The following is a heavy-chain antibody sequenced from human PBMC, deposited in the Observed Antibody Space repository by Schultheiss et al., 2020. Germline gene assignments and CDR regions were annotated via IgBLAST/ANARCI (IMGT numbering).Heavy chain of an antibody. J-gene: IGHJ4*02. CDR1: GGSISSYY. CDR3: ATRNYYDSSGYRGGFDY. Sequence: SETLSLTCSVSGGSISSYYWSWIRQPPGKGLEWIGSIYHSGSTYYNPSLKSRVTISVDTSKNQFSLKLSSVTAADTAVYYCATRNYYDSSGYRGGFDYWGQGTLVTVSS. V-gene: IGHV4-59*04. CDR2: IYHSGST. D-gene: IGHD3-22*01.